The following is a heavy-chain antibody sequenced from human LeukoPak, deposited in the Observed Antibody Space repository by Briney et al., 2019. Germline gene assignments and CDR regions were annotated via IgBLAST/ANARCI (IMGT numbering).Heavy chain of an antibody. V-gene: IGHV3-23*01. D-gene: IGHD3-16*01. CDR2: ISGSGGST. J-gene: IGHJ4*02. CDR3: AQPRAHTFGGSSPDY. Sequence: GGSLRLSCAASGFTFSSYAMSWVRQAPGKGLEWVSAISGSGGSTYYADSVKGRFTISRDNSKNTLYLQMNSLRAEDTAVYYCAQPRAHTFGGSSPDYWGQGTLVTVSS. CDR1: GFTFSSYA.